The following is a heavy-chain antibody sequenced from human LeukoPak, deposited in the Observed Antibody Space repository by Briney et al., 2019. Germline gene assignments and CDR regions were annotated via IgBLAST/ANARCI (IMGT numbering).Heavy chain of an antibody. CDR1: GFTFSSYA. V-gene: IGHV3-64D*06. Sequence: TGGSLRLSCSASGFTFSSYAMHWVRQAPGKGLEYVSTISSNGDSTYYADSVKGRFTISRDNSKNTLYLQMSSLRAEDKAVYYCVKGLRYYDSSDTFDYWGQGTLVTVSS. CDR3: VKGLRYYDSSDTFDY. CDR2: ISSNGDST. J-gene: IGHJ4*02. D-gene: IGHD3-22*01.